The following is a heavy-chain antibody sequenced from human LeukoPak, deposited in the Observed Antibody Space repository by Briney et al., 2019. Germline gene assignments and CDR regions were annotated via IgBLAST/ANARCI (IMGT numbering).Heavy chain of an antibody. D-gene: IGHD4-17*01. J-gene: IGHJ5*02. CDR1: GGSISSGDYY. CDR3: ARESDDYVWFDP. Sequence: PSQTLSLTCTVSGGSISSGDYYWSWIRQPPGKGLEWIGYIYYSGSTYYNPSLKSRVTISVDTSKNQFSLKLSSVTAADTAVYYCARESDDYVWFDPWGQGTLVTVSS. V-gene: IGHV4-30-4*01. CDR2: IYYSGST.